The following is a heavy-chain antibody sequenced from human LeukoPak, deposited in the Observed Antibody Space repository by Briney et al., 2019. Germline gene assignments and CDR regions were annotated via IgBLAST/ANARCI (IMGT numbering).Heavy chain of an antibody. CDR2: ISAYNGNT. Sequence: ASVEVSCKASGYTFTSYGISWVRQAPGQGLEWMGWISAYNGNTNYAQKLQGRVTMTRDTSISTAYMELSRLRSDDTAVYYCARGPRRILYGDYDPKTDYWGQGTLVTVSS. V-gene: IGHV1-18*01. CDR3: ARGPRRILYGDYDPKTDY. D-gene: IGHD4-17*01. CDR1: GYTFTSYG. J-gene: IGHJ4*02.